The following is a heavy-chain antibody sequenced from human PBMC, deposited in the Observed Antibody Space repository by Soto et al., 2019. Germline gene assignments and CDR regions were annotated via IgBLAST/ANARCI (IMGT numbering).Heavy chain of an antibody. CDR1: GFTFSSYA. V-gene: IGHV3-23*01. CDR3: AKAGYSSSPGDFDY. Sequence: GGSLRLSCAASGFTFSSYALSWVRQAPGKGLEWVSAISGSGGSTYYADSVKGRLSISRDNSKNTLYLQMISLRAEDTSVYSCAKAGYSSSPGDFDYWGRGTRVTVSS. J-gene: IGHJ4*02. D-gene: IGHD6-6*01. CDR2: ISGSGGST.